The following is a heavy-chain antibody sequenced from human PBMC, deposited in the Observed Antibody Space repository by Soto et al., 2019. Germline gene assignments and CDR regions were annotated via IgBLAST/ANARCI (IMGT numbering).Heavy chain of an antibody. CDR2: IYHSGSS. D-gene: IGHD3-3*01. Sequence: PSETLSLTGAVSVGSITSGQWWSCVRRPPGKGLEWIGEIYHSGSSNYNPSPKSRVTISVDKSKTQFSLRLSSVTAADTAVYYCARQSFWSGFSSYGMDVWGQGTTVTVSS. CDR3: ARQSFWSGFSSYGMDV. J-gene: IGHJ6*02. CDR1: VGSITSGQW. V-gene: IGHV4-4*02.